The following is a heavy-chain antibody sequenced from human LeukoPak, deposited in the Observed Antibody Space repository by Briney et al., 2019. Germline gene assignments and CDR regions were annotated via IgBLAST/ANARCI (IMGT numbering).Heavy chain of an antibody. CDR1: GYSFTSYW. Sequence: GESLKISCKGSGYSFTSYWIGWVRQMPGKGLEWMGIINPGDSDTRYSPSFQGQVTISADKSISTAYLQRSSLKASDTAMYCCARHLCLMPTCNYGMDVWGQGTTVTVSS. J-gene: IGHJ6*02. V-gene: IGHV5-51*01. CDR3: ARHLCLMPTCNYGMDV. D-gene: IGHD5-24*01. CDR2: INPGDSDT.